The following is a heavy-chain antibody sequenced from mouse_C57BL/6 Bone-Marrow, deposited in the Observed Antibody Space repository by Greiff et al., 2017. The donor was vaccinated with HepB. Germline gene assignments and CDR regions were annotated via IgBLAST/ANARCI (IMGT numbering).Heavy chain of an antibody. D-gene: IGHD2-5*01. CDR1: GFTFSSYA. J-gene: IGHJ3*01. V-gene: IGHV5-4*01. CDR2: ISDGGSYT. CDR3: AKYYSNPGVAY. Sequence: EVQLVESGGGLVKPGGSLKLSCAASGFTFSSYAMSWVRQTPEKRLEWVATISDGGSYTYYPDTVKGRFTISRDNATNNLYLQMSHLKTEDTAIYDCAKYYSNPGVAYWGQGTLVTVSA.